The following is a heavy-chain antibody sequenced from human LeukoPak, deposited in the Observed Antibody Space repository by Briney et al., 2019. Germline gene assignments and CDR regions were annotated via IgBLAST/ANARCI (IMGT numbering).Heavy chain of an antibody. CDR1: GGSISGYY. CDR2: IYSSGST. Sequence: SETLSLTCTVSGGSISGYYWSWIRQPAGKGLEWIGRIYSSGSTNHNPSLKSRVTMSVDTSKNQFSLELSSVTAADTAVFFCARDPSHSSGWFDFWGQGTLVTVSS. D-gene: IGHD6-19*01. CDR3: ARDPSHSSGWFDF. V-gene: IGHV4-4*07. J-gene: IGHJ4*02.